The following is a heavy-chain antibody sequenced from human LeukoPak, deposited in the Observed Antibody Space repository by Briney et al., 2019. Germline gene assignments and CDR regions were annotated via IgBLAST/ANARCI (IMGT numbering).Heavy chain of an antibody. D-gene: IGHD3-3*01. Sequence: ASVKVSCKASGYTFTCYYMHWVRQATGQGREWMGWINPNSGGTNYAQKFEGRVTMTRDTSISTAYMELSRLRSDGTAVYYCARFWVFGVVDIWGQGTMVTVSS. J-gene: IGHJ3*02. CDR1: GYTFTCYY. V-gene: IGHV1-2*02. CDR3: ARFWVFGVVDI. CDR2: INPNSGGT.